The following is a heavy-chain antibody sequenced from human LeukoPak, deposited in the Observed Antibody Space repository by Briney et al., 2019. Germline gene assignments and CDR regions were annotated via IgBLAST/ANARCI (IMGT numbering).Heavy chain of an antibody. D-gene: IGHD6-13*01. J-gene: IGHJ5*02. CDR3: ARVPLYSSRNNWFDP. V-gene: IGHV4-34*01. CDR2: INHSGST. Sequence: PSETLSLTCAVYGGSFSGYYWSWIRQPPGKGLEWIGEINHSGSTNYNPSLKSRVSISVDMSKNQFSLKLSSVTAADTAVYYCARVPLYSSRNNWFDPWGQGTLVTVSS. CDR1: GGSFSGYY.